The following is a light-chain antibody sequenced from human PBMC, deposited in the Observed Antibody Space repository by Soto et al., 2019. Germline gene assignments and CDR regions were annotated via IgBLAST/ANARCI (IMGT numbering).Light chain of an antibody. CDR1: SSDVGGYNY. Sequence: QPVLTHPASVSGSPGQSITISCTGTSSDVGGYNYVFWYQQHPGKAPKLMIYEVSDQPSGVSNRFTGSKSSNTASLTISGLQAEDEADYYSSSYTSSSTKVFGTGTKVTVL. J-gene: IGLJ1*01. CDR3: SSYTSSSTKV. V-gene: IGLV2-14*01. CDR2: EVS.